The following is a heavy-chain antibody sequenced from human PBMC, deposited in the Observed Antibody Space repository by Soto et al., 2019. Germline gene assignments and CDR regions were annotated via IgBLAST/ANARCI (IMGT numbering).Heavy chain of an antibody. J-gene: IGHJ4*02. CDR3: ARTGPPVDY. Sequence: QVQLVQSGAEVKKPGASVKVSCKASGYTFSSYAISWVRQAPGQGLEWMGWIITYNGNTNYAQKLQGRVTMTTHTSTTTAYMDLRSLRSDATAVYYCARTGPPVDYWGQGTLVTVSS. CDR2: IITYNGNT. CDR1: GYTFSSYA. V-gene: IGHV1-18*01.